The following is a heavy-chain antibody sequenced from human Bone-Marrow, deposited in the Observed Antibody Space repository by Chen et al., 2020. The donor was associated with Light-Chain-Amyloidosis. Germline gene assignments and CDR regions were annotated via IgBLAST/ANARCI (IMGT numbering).Heavy chain of an antibody. J-gene: IGHJ4*02. D-gene: IGHD3-9*01. CDR3: ARQSGGLTDI. Sequence: QVQLQESVPGLVKPWETLSLSCTISGGSISSSSYYWGWVRQPPGEGLEWIGSFLHSGRTYYNPSLKSRVTISVDTSKSQVSLRLSSVTAADTAVYYCARQSGGLTDIWGQGTLVTVSS. CDR2: FLHSGRT. V-gene: IGHV4-39*01. CDR1: GGSISSSSYY.